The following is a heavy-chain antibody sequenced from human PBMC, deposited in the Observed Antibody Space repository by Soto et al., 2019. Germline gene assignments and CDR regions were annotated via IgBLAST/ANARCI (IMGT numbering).Heavy chain of an antibody. V-gene: IGHV4-59*08. J-gene: IGHJ4*02. Sequence: PSETLSLTCPVSGWSISSYYWSWIRQPPGKGLEWIGYIYYRANTNYNPPLKNRITITKDTSKNQFSLKLSSVTAADTAVYYCASRYGGTLDYWGQGTLVTVSS. CDR3: ASRYGGTLDY. CDR1: GWSISSYY. D-gene: IGHD4-17*01. CDR2: IYYRANT.